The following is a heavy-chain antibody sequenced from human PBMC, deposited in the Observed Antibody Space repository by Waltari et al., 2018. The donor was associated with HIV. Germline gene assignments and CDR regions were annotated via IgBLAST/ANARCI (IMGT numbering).Heavy chain of an antibody. V-gene: IGHV4-59*01. CDR3: ARVSAYTDLGELSLYPDY. J-gene: IGHJ4*02. CDR1: GGSISSYY. CDR2: IYYSGST. D-gene: IGHD3-16*02. Sequence: QVQLQESGPGLVKPSETLSLTCTVSGGSISSYYWSWIRQPPGKGLEWIGYIYYSGSTNYNPSLKSRVTISVDTSKNQFSLKLSSVTAADTAVYYCARVSAYTDLGELSLYPDYWGQGTLVTVSS.